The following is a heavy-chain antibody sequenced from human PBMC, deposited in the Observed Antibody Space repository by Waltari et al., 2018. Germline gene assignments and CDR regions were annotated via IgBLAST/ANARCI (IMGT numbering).Heavy chain of an antibody. Sequence: QVQLQQWGAGLLKPSETLSLTCAVYGGSFSGYYWSWIRQPPGKGLEWIGEINHSGSTNYNPSLKSRVTISVDTSKNQFSLKLSSVTAADTAVYYCARVNTMVRGVITRAPFDLWGRGTLVTVSS. V-gene: IGHV4-34*01. CDR1: GGSFSGYY. CDR3: ARVNTMVRGVITRAPFDL. D-gene: IGHD3-10*01. CDR2: INHSGST. J-gene: IGHJ2*01.